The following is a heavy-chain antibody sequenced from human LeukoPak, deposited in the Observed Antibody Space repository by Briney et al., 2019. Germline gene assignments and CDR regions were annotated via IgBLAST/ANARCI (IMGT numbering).Heavy chain of an antibody. D-gene: IGHD3-3*01. CDR1: GYTFTGYY. J-gene: IGHJ4*02. CDR3: ARVGQVYYDFWSGYLFDY. V-gene: IGHV1-2*02. CDR2: INPNSGGT. Sequence: ASVKVSCKASGYTFTGYYMHWVRQAPGQGLEWMGWINPNSGGTNYAQKFQDRVSMTRDTSISTAYMQLSRLRSDDTAVYYCARVGQVYYDFWSGYLFDYWGQGTLVTVSS.